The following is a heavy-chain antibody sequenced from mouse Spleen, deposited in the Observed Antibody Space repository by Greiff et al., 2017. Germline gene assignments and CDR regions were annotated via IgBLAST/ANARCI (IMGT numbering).Heavy chain of an antibody. J-gene: IGHJ3*01. D-gene: IGHD3-1*01. Sequence: VQLQQSGPELVKPGASVKISCKASGYSFTGYYMNWVKQSPEKSLEWIGEINPSTGGTTYNQKFKAKATLTVDKSSSTAYMQLKSLTSEDSAVYYCARSGPAWFAYWGQGTLVTVSA. CDR3: ARSGPAWFAY. CDR1: GYSFTGYY. CDR2: INPSTGGT. V-gene: IGHV1-42*01.